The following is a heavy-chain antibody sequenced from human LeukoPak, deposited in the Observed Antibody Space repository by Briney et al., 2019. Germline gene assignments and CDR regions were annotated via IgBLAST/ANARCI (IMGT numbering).Heavy chain of an antibody. D-gene: IGHD2-8*02. V-gene: IGHV3-23*01. CDR3: ATYRQVLLPFES. CDR1: GFTFSTFA. CDR2: IFPSGGEI. J-gene: IGHJ4*02. Sequence: GGSLRLSCAASGFTFSTFAMIWVRQPPGKGLEWVSSIFPSGGEIHYADSVRGRFTISRDNSKSTLSLQMNSLRAEDTAIYYCATYRQVLLPFESWDQGTLVTVSS.